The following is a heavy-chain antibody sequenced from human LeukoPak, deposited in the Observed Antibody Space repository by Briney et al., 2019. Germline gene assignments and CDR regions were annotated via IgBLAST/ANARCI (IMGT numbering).Heavy chain of an antibody. D-gene: IGHD2-8*02. V-gene: IGHV3-23*01. CDR3: ATYRQVLLPFES. CDR1: GFTFSTFA. CDR2: IFPSGGEI. J-gene: IGHJ4*02. Sequence: GGSLRLSCAASGFTFSTFAMIWVRQPPGKGLEWVSSIFPSGGEIHYADSVRGRFTISRDNSKSTLSLQMNSLRAEDTAIYYCATYRQVLLPFESWDQGTLVTVSS.